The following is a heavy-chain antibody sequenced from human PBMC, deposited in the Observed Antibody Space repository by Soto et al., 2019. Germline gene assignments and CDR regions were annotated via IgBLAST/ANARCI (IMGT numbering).Heavy chain of an antibody. CDR3: AKGGRGYSYGFDY. CDR2: ISGSGGST. Sequence: EVQLLESGGGLVQPGGSLRLSCAASGFTFSSYVMSWVRQAPGKGLEWVSAISGSGGSTYYADSVKGRFTISRDNSKNTLYLQMNSLRAEDTAVYYCAKGGRGYSYGFDYWGQGTLVTVSS. V-gene: IGHV3-23*01. D-gene: IGHD5-18*01. CDR1: GFTFSSYV. J-gene: IGHJ4*02.